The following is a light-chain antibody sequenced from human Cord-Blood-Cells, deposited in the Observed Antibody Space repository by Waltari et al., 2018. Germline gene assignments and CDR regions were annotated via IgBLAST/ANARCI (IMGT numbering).Light chain of an antibody. CDR2: EVS. CDR1: RSDVGGYTY. Sequence: QSALTQPPSASGSPGQSVTISCTGTRSDVGGYTYASWYQQHPGKAPKLMIYEVSKRPSGVPDRFSGSKSGNTASLTVSGLQAEDEADYYCSSYAGSNKVVFGGGTKLTVL. V-gene: IGLV2-8*01. CDR3: SSYAGSNKVV. J-gene: IGLJ2*01.